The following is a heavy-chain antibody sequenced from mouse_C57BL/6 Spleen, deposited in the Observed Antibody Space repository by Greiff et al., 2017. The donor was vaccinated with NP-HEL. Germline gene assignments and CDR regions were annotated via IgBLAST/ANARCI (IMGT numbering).Heavy chain of an antibody. J-gene: IGHJ2*01. CDR3: ARSRTGDYFDY. Sequence: EVKLMESGGGLVKPGGSLKLSCAASGFTFSDYGMHWVRQAPEKGLEWVAYISSGSSTIYYADTVKGRFTISRDNAKNTLFLQMTSLRSEDTAMYYCARSRTGDYFDYWGQGTTLTVSS. CDR2: ISSGSSTI. D-gene: IGHD1-1*01. V-gene: IGHV5-17*01. CDR1: GFTFSDYG.